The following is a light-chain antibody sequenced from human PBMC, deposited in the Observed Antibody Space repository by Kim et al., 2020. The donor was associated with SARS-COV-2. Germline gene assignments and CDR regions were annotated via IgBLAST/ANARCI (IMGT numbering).Light chain of an antibody. V-gene: IGKV3-20*01. Sequence: EVVLTQSPDTLSLSPGERATLSCRASQRVNNNYLAWYQQKPGQAPRLVVYGTSSRATGIPDRFSGSGSGTDFTLSIQRLEPEDSAVYFCQQHGSSPPWTFGQGTKLEI. CDR1: QRVNNNY. CDR3: QQHGSSPPWT. CDR2: GTS. J-gene: IGKJ2*01.